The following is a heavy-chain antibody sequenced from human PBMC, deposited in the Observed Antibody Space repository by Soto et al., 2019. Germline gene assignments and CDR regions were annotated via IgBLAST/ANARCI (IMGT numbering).Heavy chain of an antibody. Sequence: ASVKVSCKASGYSFTDYHIHWVRQAPVQGLEWLGRINPKSGGTSTAQKFQGWVTMTTDTSISTASIELTRLTTDDTAIYYCARGDSTGCSNGVCSFFYNHDMDVWGQGTTGTVSS. V-gene: IGHV1-2*04. CDR1: GYSFTDYH. CDR2: INPKSGGT. CDR3: ARGDSTGCSNGVCSFFYNHDMDV. D-gene: IGHD2-8*01. J-gene: IGHJ6*02.